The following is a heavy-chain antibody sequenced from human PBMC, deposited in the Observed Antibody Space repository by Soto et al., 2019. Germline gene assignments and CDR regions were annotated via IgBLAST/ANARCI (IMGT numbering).Heavy chain of an antibody. D-gene: IGHD2-2*01. CDR1: GGSISSYY. V-gene: IGHV4-59*01. Sequence: SETLSLTCTVSGGSISSYYWSWIRQPPGKGLEWIGYIYYSGSTNYNPSLKSRVTISVDTSKNQFSLKLSSVTAADTAVYYCARDRPLGYCSSTSCYSHRLFDYWGQGTLVTVSS. CDR2: IYYSGST. J-gene: IGHJ4*02. CDR3: ARDRPLGYCSSTSCYSHRLFDY.